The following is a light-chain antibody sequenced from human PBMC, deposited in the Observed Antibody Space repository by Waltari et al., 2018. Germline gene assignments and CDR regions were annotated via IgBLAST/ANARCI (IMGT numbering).Light chain of an antibody. J-gene: IGLJ3*02. CDR2: DVN. Sequence: QSALTQPRSVSGSPGQSVTISCTGTSSDVGGYNFVSWYQQYPGKAPKLMIYDVNKQPSGVPDRFSGSKSGNTASLIISGLQTEDEADYYCCSYAGYYTVFGGGTKLTVL. CDR1: SSDVGGYNF. V-gene: IGLV2-11*01. CDR3: CSYAGYYTV.